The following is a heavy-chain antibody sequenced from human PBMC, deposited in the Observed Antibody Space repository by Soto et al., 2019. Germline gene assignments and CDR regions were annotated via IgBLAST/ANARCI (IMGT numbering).Heavy chain of an antibody. CDR2: IYYSGST. J-gene: IGHJ6*02. Sequence: TLSLTCTVSGGSISSGDYYWSWIRQPPGKGLEWIGYIYYSGSTYYNPSLKSRVTISVDTSKNQFSLKLSSVTAADTAVYYCARSAMEYQMKPRVYYYYGMDVWGQGTTVTVSS. D-gene: IGHD2-2*01. V-gene: IGHV4-30-4*01. CDR1: GGSISSGDYY. CDR3: ARSAMEYQMKPRVYYYYGMDV.